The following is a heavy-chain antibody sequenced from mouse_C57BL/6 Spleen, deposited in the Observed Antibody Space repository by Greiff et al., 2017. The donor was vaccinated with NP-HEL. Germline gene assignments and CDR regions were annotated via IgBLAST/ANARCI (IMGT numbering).Heavy chain of an antibody. D-gene: IGHD1-1*01. CDR1: GFTFSDYG. CDR2: ISNLAYSI. Sequence: EVKVVESGGGLVQPGGSLKLSCAASGFTFSDYGMAWVRQAPRKGPEWVAFISNLAYSIYYADTVTGRFTISRENAKNTLYLEMSSLRSEDTAMYYCARQGITTVASYAMDYWGQGTSVTVSS. CDR3: ARQGITTVASYAMDY. J-gene: IGHJ4*01. V-gene: IGHV5-15*01.